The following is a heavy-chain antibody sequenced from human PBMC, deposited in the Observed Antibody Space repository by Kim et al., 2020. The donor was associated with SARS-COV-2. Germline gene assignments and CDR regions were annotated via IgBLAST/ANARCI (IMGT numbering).Heavy chain of an antibody. V-gene: IGHV4-34*01. Sequence: SETLSLTCAVYGGSFSGYYWSWIRQPPGKGLEWIGEINHSGSTNYNPSLKSRVTISVHTSKNQFSLKLSSVTAADTAVYYCARLIAAAVGGRFDPWGQGTLVTVSS. CDR1: GGSFSGYY. D-gene: IGHD6-13*01. CDR2: INHSGST. CDR3: ARLIAAAVGGRFDP. J-gene: IGHJ5*02.